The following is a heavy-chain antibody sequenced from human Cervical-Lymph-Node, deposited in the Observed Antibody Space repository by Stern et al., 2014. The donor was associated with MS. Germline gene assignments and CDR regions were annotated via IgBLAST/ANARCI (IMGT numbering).Heavy chain of an antibody. J-gene: IGHJ4*02. CDR3: ARNRGSYRHAEFDF. V-gene: IGHV1-69*09. D-gene: IGHD1-26*01. Sequence: QLVQSGAEVREPGSSVTVSCRASGGTFSSYTITWVRQAPGQGLEWVGRITPILGITNYAQNFQGRVTITADKSWGTAYLDLNSLRSEDTAVYFCARNRGSYRHAEFDFWGQGTLVSVSS. CDR1: GGTFSSYT. CDR2: ITPILGIT.